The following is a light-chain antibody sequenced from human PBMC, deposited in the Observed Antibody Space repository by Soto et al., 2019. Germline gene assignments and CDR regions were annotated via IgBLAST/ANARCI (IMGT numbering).Light chain of an antibody. J-gene: IGLJ2*01. V-gene: IGLV2-23*01. CDR1: SSNVGTYDL. Sequence: QSALTQPASVSASPGQSITISCTGTSSNVGTYDLVSWYQHHPDKAPKLIIYEGTKRPSGISSRFSGSKSGNTASLTISGLQAXXXAXXXCCSFAVGAALVFGGGTKLTVL. CDR3: CSFAVGAALV. CDR2: EGT.